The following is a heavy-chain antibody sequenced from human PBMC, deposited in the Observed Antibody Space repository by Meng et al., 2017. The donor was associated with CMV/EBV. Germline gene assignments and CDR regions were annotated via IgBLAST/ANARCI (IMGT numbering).Heavy chain of an antibody. V-gene: IGHV3-74*01. CDR1: GFTFSSYW. J-gene: IGHJ4*02. Sequence: GESLKISCAASGFTFSSYWMHWVRQAPGKGLVWVSRINSDGSSTSYADSVKGRFTISRDNAKNTLYLQMNSPRAEDTAVYYCARTGGWYSFDYWGQGTLVTVSS. CDR2: INSDGSST. D-gene: IGHD6-19*01. CDR3: ARTGGWYSFDY.